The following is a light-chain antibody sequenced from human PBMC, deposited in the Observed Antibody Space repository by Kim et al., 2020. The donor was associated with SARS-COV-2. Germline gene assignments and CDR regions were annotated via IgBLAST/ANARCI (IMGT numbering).Light chain of an antibody. CDR1: QDISNY. V-gene: IGKV1-27*01. CDR3: QKCDSAPWT. J-gene: IGKJ1*01. Sequence: SSVGDRVTITCRASQDISNYLAWCRLKPGKAPKLLIYTASALQPGVPSRFSGSGSGTDFTLTVTSLQPEDVATYYCQKCDSAPWTFGQGTKVEIK. CDR2: TAS.